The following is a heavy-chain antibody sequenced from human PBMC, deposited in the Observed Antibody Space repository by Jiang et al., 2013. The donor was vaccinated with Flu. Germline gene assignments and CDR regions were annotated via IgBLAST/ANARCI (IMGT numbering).Heavy chain of an antibody. Sequence: GSGLVKPSQTLSLTCTVSGGSISSGGYYWSWIRQHPGKGLEWIGYIYYSGSTYYNPSLKSRVTISVDTSKNQFSLKLSSVTAADTAVYYCARARSGVDFWSGYLVYYFDYWGQGTLVTVSS. CDR1: GGSISSGGYY. CDR3: ARARSGVDFWSGYLVYYFDY. J-gene: IGHJ4*02. V-gene: IGHV4-31*03. CDR2: IYYSGST. D-gene: IGHD3-3*01.